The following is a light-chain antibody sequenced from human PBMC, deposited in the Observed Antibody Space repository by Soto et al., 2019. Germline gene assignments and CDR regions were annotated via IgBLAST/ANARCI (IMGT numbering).Light chain of an antibody. V-gene: IGKV1-13*02. CDR3: QQFNSFSIT. Sequence: AIQLTQSPYSLSASVGDRVTITCRASQGINSALAWYQQKPGKAPKLLIYGASSLESGVPSRFSGSGSGTDFTLTSSSLQPEDFATYYCQQFNSFSITFGQGTRLDIK. CDR2: GAS. J-gene: IGKJ5*01. CDR1: QGINSA.